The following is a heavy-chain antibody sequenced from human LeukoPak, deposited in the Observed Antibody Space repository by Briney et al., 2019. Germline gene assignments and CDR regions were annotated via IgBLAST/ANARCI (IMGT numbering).Heavy chain of an antibody. CDR2: ITNSGSTI. Sequence: GGSLRLSCTASGFIFSDYYMSWIRQAPGKGLEWVSYITNSGSTIYYADSVKSRFTISRDNAKTSLYLQMSSLRGEDTAVYYCAREVIIFPDYYYYGMDVWGQGTTVTVSS. CDR1: GFIFSDYY. CDR3: AREVIIFPDYYYYGMDV. V-gene: IGHV3-11*01. J-gene: IGHJ6*02. D-gene: IGHD3-9*01.